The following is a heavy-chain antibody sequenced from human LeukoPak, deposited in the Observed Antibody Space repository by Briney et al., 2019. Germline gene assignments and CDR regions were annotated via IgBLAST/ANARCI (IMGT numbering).Heavy chain of an antibody. J-gene: IGHJ4*02. CDR3: TSAAAAFDY. CDR2: IRRKAYGETT. Sequence: GSLRLSCTSSGFTFGDYAMSWVRQAPGKGLEWVSFIRRKAYGETTEYAASVKGRFTISRDDSKSIAYLQMNSLKTEDTAVYYCTSAAAAFDYWGQGTLVTVSS. D-gene: IGHD6-13*01. V-gene: IGHV3-49*04. CDR1: GFTFGDYA.